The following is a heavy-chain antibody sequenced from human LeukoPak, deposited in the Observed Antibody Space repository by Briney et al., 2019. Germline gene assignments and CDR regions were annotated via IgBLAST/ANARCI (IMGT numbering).Heavy chain of an antibody. J-gene: IGHJ4*02. CDR3: AKDNGYYYDSSGQNFDY. CDR1: GFTFSDYY. Sequence: GGSLRLSCAASGFTFSDYYMSWIRQAPGKGLEWVSYISSSGSTIYYADSVKGRFTISRDNAKNSLYLQMNSLRAKDTALYYCAKDNGYYYDSSGQNFDYWGQGTLVTVSS. D-gene: IGHD3-22*01. V-gene: IGHV3-11*01. CDR2: ISSSGSTI.